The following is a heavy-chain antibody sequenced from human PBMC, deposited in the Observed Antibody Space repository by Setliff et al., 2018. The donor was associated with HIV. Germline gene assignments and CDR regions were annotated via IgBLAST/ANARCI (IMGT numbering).Heavy chain of an antibody. CDR2: IFYTGTT. Sequence: SETLSLTCTVSHGSISPFYWSWMRQPPGKGLEWIGYIFYTGTTKYNPSLKSRVSMSVDMSKNQLSLKLRSVTAADTAVYYCARDRPPSTVDMLGAFDRWGQGTKVTVSS. V-gene: IGHV4-59*01. D-gene: IGHD4-17*01. CDR3: ARDRPPSTVDMLGAFDR. CDR1: HGSISPFY. J-gene: IGHJ3*02.